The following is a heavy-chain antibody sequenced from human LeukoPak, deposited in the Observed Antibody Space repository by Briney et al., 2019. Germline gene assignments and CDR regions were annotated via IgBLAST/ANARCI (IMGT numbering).Heavy chain of an antibody. V-gene: IGHV1-2*02. J-gene: IGHJ5*02. D-gene: IGHD4-17*01. CDR1: GYTFTGYY. CDR3: ARQDYGDYVGWFDP. CDR2: INPNSGGT. Sequence: ASVKVFCKASGYTFTGYYMHWVRQAPGQGLEWMGWINPNSGGTNYAQKFQGRVTMTRDTSISTAYMELSRLRSDDTAVYYCARQDYGDYVGWFDPWGQGTLVTVSS.